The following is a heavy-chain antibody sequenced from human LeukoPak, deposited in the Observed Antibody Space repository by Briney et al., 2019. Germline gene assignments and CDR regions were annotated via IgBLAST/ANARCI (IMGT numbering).Heavy chain of an antibody. CDR3: ARGGYIWGSYRAYGMDV. CDR2: IYYSGST. CDR1: GGSISSYY. Sequence: SETLSLTCTVSGGSISSYYWSWIRQPPGKGLEWIGYIYYSGSTNYNPSLKSRVTISVDTSKNQFSLKLSSVTAADTAVYYCARGGYIWGSYRAYGMDVWGQGTTVTVSS. D-gene: IGHD3-16*02. J-gene: IGHJ6*02. V-gene: IGHV4-59*01.